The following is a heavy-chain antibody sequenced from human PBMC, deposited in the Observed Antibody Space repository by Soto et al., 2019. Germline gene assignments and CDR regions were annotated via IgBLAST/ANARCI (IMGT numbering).Heavy chain of an antibody. J-gene: IGHJ6*02. CDR3: ARVVPDELLLYYGMDV. V-gene: IGHV1-18*01. CDR2: ISAYNGNT. D-gene: IGHD1-26*01. CDR1: GYTFTSYG. Sequence: QVQLVQSGAEVKKPGASVKVSCKASGYTFTSYGISWVRQAPGQGLEWMGWISAYNGNTNYAQKLQGRVTMTTDTPTSTAYMELRSLRSDDTAVYYCARVVPDELLLYYGMDVWGQGTTVTVSS.